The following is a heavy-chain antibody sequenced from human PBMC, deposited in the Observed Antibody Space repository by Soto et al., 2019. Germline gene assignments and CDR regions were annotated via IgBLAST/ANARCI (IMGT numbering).Heavy chain of an antibody. CDR2: IWYDGSNK. D-gene: IGHD6-13*01. J-gene: IGHJ4*02. Sequence: GGSLRLSCAASGFTFSSYGMHWVRQAPGKGLEWVAVIWYDGSNKYYADSVKGRFTISRDNSKNTLYLQMNSLRAEDTAVYYCARDGLEAAAGLFSFDYWGQGTLVTVSS. V-gene: IGHV3-33*01. CDR1: GFTFSSYG. CDR3: ARDGLEAAAGLFSFDY.